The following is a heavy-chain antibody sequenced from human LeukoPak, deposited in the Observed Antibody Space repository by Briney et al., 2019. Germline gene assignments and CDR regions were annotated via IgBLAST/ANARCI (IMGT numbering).Heavy chain of an antibody. CDR3: SQLERGSH. D-gene: IGHD1-1*01. J-gene: IGHJ4*02. Sequence: GGSLRLSCAASGFTFSNYGVHWVRQAPGKGLEWVAFIRYDGSNKYYADSVKGRFTISRDNSKNTLCLQMNSLRAEDTAVYYCSQLERGSHWGQGTLVTVSS. CDR1: GFTFSNYG. V-gene: IGHV3-30*02. CDR2: IRYDGSNK.